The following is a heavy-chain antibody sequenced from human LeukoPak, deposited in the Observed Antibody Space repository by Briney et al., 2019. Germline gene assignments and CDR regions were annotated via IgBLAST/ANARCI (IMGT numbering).Heavy chain of an antibody. CDR3: TRDRRGDYPHFDY. Sequence: QPGRSLRLSCTASGFTFGDYAVSWVRQAPGKGLEWVGFIRIKAYGVTTEYAASVKGRFIISRDDSKSIAYLQMNSLKTEDTAVYYCTRDRRGDYPHFDYWGQGTLVTVSS. V-gene: IGHV3-49*04. D-gene: IGHD4-17*01. J-gene: IGHJ4*02. CDR1: GFTFGDYA. CDR2: IRIKAYGVTT.